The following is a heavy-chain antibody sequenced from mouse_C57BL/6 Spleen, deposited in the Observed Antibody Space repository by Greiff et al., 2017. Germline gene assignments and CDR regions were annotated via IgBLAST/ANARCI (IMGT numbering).Heavy chain of an antibody. Sequence: QVQLQQSGAELMKPGASVKLSCKATGYTFTGYWIEWVKQRPGHGLEWIGEILPGSGSTNYNEKFKGKVTFTADTSSKPAYMQLSSLTTEDSAIYYWARRGFITTVVAHYYAMDYWGQGTSVTVSS. V-gene: IGHV1-9*01. J-gene: IGHJ4*01. CDR3: ARRGFITTVVAHYYAMDY. CDR1: GYTFTGYW. CDR2: ILPGSGST. D-gene: IGHD1-1*01.